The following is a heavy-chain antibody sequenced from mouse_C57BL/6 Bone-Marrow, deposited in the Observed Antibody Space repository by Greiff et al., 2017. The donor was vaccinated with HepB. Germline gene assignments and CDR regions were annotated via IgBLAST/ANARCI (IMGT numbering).Heavy chain of an antibody. D-gene: IGHD1-1*01. V-gene: IGHV1-7*01. CDR1: GYTFTSYW. CDR2: INPSSGYT. J-gene: IGHJ2*01. Sequence: QVQLKESGAELAKPGASVKLSCKASGYTFTSYWMHWVKQRPGQGLEWIGYINPSSGYTKYNQKFKDKATLTADKSSSTAYMQLSSLTYEDSAVYYCARIKAYYYVRVDYWGQGTTLTVSS. CDR3: ARIKAYYYVRVDY.